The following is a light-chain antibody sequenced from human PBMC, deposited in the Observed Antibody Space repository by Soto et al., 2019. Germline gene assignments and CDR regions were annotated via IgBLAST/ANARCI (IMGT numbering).Light chain of an antibody. CDR3: QQYNRYSRT. V-gene: IGKV1-9*01. CDR1: QGISSY. J-gene: IGKJ1*01. CDR2: AAS. Sequence: DIQLTQSPSFLSASVGDRVTITCRASQGISSYLAWYQKKPGKAPKLLMYAASTLQSGVPSRFSGSGSGTEFTLTISSLQPDDFATYYCQQYNRYSRTFGQGTKVDI.